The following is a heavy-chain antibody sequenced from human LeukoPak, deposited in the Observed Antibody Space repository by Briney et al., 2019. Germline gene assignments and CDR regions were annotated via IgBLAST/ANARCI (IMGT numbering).Heavy chain of an antibody. Sequence: SETLSLTCTVSGGFISTYYWSWIRQPAGKGLEWIGCIYTSGSTNYNPSLKSRVTISVDTSKNQFSLKLSSVTAADTAVYYCAGTRDDYVWGSYRYSAFDYWGQGTLVTVSS. CDR1: GGFISTYY. D-gene: IGHD3-16*02. V-gene: IGHV4-4*07. CDR3: AGTRDDYVWGSYRYSAFDY. CDR2: IYTSGST. J-gene: IGHJ4*02.